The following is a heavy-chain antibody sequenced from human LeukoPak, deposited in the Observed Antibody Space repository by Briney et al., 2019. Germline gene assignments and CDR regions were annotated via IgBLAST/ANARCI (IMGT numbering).Heavy chain of an antibody. CDR3: ARQDGSDVADNWFDP. CDR1: GGSISSYY. D-gene: IGHD1-26*01. CDR2: IYYSGST. Sequence: SETLSLTCTVSGGSISSYYWSWIRQPPGKGLEWIGYIYYSGSTNYNPSLKSRVTISVDTSKNQFSLKLSSVTAADTAVYYCARQDGSDVADNWFDPWGQGTLATVSS. J-gene: IGHJ5*02. V-gene: IGHV4-59*08.